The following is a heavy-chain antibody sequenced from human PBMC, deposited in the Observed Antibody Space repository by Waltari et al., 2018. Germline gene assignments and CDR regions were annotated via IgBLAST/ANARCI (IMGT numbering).Heavy chain of an antibody. Sequence: EVQLVEAGGGLIQPGGALRRSGAASGFSVSNNYMCWVRQAPGKGLEWVSVTKGGGNTFYSDSVKGRFTISTDDSSNTLSLQMNSLRVEDTAVYYCASDPGFANGMDGWGQGTTVTVSS. CDR3: ASDPGFANGMDG. V-gene: IGHV3-53*01. CDR1: GFSVSNNY. CDR2: TKGGGNT. J-gene: IGHJ6*02.